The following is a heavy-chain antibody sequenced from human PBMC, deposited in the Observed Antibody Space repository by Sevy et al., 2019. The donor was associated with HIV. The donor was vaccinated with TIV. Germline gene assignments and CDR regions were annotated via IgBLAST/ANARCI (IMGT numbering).Heavy chain of an antibody. CDR3: ARLYSVVPAASLYYYYGMDV. D-gene: IGHD2-2*01. CDR2: IKQDGSEK. V-gene: IGHV3-7*03. J-gene: IGHJ6*02. Sequence: GGSLRLSCAASGFTFSSYWMSWVRQAPGKGLEWVANIKQDGSEKYYVDSVKGGFTISRDNAKNSLYLQMNSLRAEDTAVYYCARLYSVVPAASLYYYYGMDVWGQGTTVTVSS. CDR1: GFTFSSYW.